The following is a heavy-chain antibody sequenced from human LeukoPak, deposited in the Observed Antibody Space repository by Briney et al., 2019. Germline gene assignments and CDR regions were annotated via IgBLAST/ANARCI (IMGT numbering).Heavy chain of an antibody. CDR2: INHSGST. CDR3: ARGGARYCSSTSCPLLDY. Sequence: SEALSLTCAVYGGSFSGYYWSWIRQPPGKGLEWIGEINHSGSTNYNPSLKSRVTISVDTSKNQFSLKLSSVTAADTAVYYCARGGARYCSSTSCPLLDYWGQGTLVTVSS. CDR1: GGSFSGYY. D-gene: IGHD2-2*01. V-gene: IGHV4-34*01. J-gene: IGHJ4*02.